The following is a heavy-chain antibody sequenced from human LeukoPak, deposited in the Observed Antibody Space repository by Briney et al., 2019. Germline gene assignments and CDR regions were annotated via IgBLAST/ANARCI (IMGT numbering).Heavy chain of an antibody. Sequence: PSQTLSLTCTVSGGSISSGDYYWSWIRQPPGKGLEWIGYIYYSGNTFHYNPSLKSRVNISVDTSKNQFSLRLSSVTAVDTAVYYCASTNCSSASCYGANWSDPWGQGTLVTVSS. J-gene: IGHJ5*02. CDR3: ASTNCSSASCYGANWSDP. D-gene: IGHD2-2*01. V-gene: IGHV4-30-4*08. CDR2: IYYSGNT. CDR1: GGSISSGDYY.